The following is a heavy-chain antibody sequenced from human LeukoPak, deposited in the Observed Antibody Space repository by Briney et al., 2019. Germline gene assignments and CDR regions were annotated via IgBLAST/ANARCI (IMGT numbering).Heavy chain of an antibody. Sequence: PGGSLRLSCAASGFTFSNYAMMWVRQAPGKRLEWISSITGSGDGTYYADSVRGRFTISRDNSENTLYLQANSLRVEDTAVYFCVKGYVHPTYYFDYWGHGTLVTVYS. D-gene: IGHD1-1*01. J-gene: IGHJ4*01. CDR3: VKGYVHPTYYFDY. V-gene: IGHV3-23*01. CDR2: ITGSGDGT. CDR1: GFTFSNYA.